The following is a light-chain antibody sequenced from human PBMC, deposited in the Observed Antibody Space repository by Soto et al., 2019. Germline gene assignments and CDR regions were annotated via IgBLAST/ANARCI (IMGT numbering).Light chain of an antibody. CDR1: QSISVW. V-gene: IGKV1-5*03. Sequence: DIQLTQSPSFLSASVGDRVTITCRASQSISVWLAWYQQKAGKAPKLLIYKASTLKSGVPSRFSGSGSGTEFTLTISSLQPDDFATYYCQHYNSYSEAFGQGTKVDIK. CDR3: QHYNSYSEA. CDR2: KAS. J-gene: IGKJ1*01.